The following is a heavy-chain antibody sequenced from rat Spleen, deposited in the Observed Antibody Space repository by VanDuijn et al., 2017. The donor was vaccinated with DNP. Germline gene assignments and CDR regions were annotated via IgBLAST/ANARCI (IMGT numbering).Heavy chain of an antibody. J-gene: IGHJ3*01. CDR3: TSDSLNSSSFVY. CDR1: GFSLTNFG. CDR2: MWYDGDT. Sequence: QVQVWESGPGLVQPSQTLSLTCTVSGFSLTNFGVSWVRQPSGKGPEWMGKMWYDGDTAYNSALKSRLSISRDTSKSQVFLKMNSLQTDDTGTYYCTSDSLNSSSFVYWGQGSLVTVSS. V-gene: IGHV2-63*01. D-gene: IGHD1-2*01.